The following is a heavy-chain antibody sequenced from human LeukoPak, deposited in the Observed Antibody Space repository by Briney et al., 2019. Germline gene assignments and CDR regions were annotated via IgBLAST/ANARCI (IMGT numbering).Heavy chain of an antibody. V-gene: IGHV3-21*01. CDR1: GFTFSSYS. D-gene: IGHD6-19*01. CDR3: ARDSDSSGWYDFDY. Sequence: GGSLRLSCAASGFTFSSYSMNWVRQAPGKGLEWVSSISSSSSYIYYADSVKGRFTISRDNAKNSLYLQMNSLRAEDTAVYYCARDSDSSGWYDFDYWGQGTLVTVSS. J-gene: IGHJ4*02. CDR2: ISSSSSYI.